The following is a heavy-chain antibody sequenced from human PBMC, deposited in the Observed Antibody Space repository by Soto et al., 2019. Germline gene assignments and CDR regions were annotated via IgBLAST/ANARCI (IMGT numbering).Heavy chain of an antibody. CDR2: IYYTGTT. D-gene: IGHD3-22*01. Sequence: PSETLSLTCTVSGASISSDSYYWTWIRQPPGKGLEWIGSIYYTGTTYYNPSLKSRVTISVDTSKNQFSLKLTSVTAADTAVYDCARLMGKSYYYDSSDYYYNDYWGQGTLVTVSS. V-gene: IGHV4-39*07. CDR3: ARLMGKSYYYDSSDYYYNDY. CDR1: GASISSDSYY. J-gene: IGHJ4*02.